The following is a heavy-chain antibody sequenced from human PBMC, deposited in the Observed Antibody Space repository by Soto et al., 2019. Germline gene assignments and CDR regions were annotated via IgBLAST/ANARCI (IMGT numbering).Heavy chain of an antibody. CDR1: SIVNRVCC. D-gene: IGHD1-26*01. CDR2: IYYSGST. J-gene: IGHJ4*02. Sequence: SIVNRVCCRGWIRQPPGKGLEWIGSIYYSGSTYYNPSLKSRVTISVDTSKNQFSLKLSSVTADDTAVYYCVRDDVGVGIDSWGLGTLVSVSS. CDR3: VRDDVGVGIDS. V-gene: IGHV4-39*02.